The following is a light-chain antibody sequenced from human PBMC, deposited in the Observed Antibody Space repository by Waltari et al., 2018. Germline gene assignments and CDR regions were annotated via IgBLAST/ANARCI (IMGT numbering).Light chain of an antibody. CDR3: QQYNNWPLS. CDR1: QSVSSD. J-gene: IGKJ2*03. V-gene: IGKV3-15*01. Sequence: EVVMTQSPATLSVSPGERATLSCRASQSVSSDLAWYQQKPGQAPRLLIYGASTRTTGSPARFSGSGSGTEFTVTISSLQSEDFAVYYCQQYNNWPLSFGQGTKLEIK. CDR2: GAS.